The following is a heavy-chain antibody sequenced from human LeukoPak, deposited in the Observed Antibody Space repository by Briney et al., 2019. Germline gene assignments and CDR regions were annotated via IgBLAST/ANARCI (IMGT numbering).Heavy chain of an antibody. Sequence: GGSLRLSCAASGFTFSSYGMHWVRQAPGKGLEWVAFIRYDGSNKYYADSVKGRFTISRDNSKNTLYLQMNSLRAEDTAVYYCARTDGTYNWFDPWGQGTLVTVSS. CDR2: IRYDGSNK. V-gene: IGHV3-30*02. CDR3: ARTDGTYNWFDP. CDR1: GFTFSSYG. J-gene: IGHJ5*02. D-gene: IGHD1-1*01.